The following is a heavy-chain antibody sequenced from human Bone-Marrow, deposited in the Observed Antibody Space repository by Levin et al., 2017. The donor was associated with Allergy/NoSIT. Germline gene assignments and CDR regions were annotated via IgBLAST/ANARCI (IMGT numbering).Heavy chain of an antibody. V-gene: IGHV3-74*01. CDR1: GFTFSNYW. J-gene: IGHJ4*02. CDR3: ARGYSSAYRIDY. Sequence: GESLKISCAASGFTFSNYWMHWVRQVPGKGLVWVSRINTDGSSTTYADSVKGRFTISRDNAKNTLYLQMNSLRDEDTAVYFCARGYSSAYRIDYWGQGTLVTVSS. D-gene: IGHD5-18*01. CDR2: INTDGSST.